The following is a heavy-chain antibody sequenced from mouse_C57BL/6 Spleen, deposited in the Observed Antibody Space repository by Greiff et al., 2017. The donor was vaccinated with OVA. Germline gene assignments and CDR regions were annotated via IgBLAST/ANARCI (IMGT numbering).Heavy chain of an antibody. D-gene: IGHD4-1*01. CDR3: ARDKANWDVWFDY. Sequence: EVKLMESGGGLVKPGGSLKLSCAASGFTFSSYAMSWVRQTPEKRLEWVATISDGGSYTYYPDNVKGRFTISRDNAKNNLYLQMSHLKSEDTAMYYCARDKANWDVWFDYWGQGTTLTVSS. CDR2: ISDGGSYT. J-gene: IGHJ2*01. V-gene: IGHV5-4*01. CDR1: GFTFSSYA.